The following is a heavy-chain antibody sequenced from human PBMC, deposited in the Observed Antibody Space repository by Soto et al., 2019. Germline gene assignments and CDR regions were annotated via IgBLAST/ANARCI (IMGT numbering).Heavy chain of an antibody. Sequence: ASVKVSCKASGYTFTSYGISWVRQAPGQGLEWMGWISAYNGNTNYAQKLQGRVTMTTDTSTSTAYMELRSLRSDDTAVYYCARDRYSILTLTYYYYYYGMDVWGQGTTVTVSS. CDR3: ARDRYSILTLTYYYYYYGMDV. CDR1: GYTFTSYG. CDR2: ISAYNGNT. V-gene: IGHV1-18*01. J-gene: IGHJ6*02. D-gene: IGHD5-12*01.